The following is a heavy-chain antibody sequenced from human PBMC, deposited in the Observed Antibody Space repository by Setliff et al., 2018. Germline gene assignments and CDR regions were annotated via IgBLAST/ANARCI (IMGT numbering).Heavy chain of an antibody. Sequence: PGGSLRLSCAASGFTFSSYGMHWVRQAPGKGLEWVAHIFRSSGSTYYADSVKGRFTISRDNAENSLYLQMNSLNADDTAVYYCARDPDTSSKVDVWGRGTLVTVSS. CDR1: GFTFSSYG. J-gene: IGHJ2*01. CDR3: ARDPDTSSKVDV. V-gene: IGHV3-48*04. D-gene: IGHD5-18*01. CDR2: IFRSSGST.